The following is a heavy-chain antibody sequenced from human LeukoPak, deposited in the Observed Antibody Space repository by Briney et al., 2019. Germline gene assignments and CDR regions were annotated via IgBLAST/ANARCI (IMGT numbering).Heavy chain of an antibody. CDR1: GFTFNNYG. CDR3: AKDADIVVSSYFDY. Sequence: GGFLRLSCAASGFTFNNYGMHWVRQAPGKGLEWVAFIRYDGSNKYYADSVKGRFTISKDNSKNTLYVQMNSLRAEDTAVYYCAKDADIVVSSYFDYWGQGTLVTVSS. CDR2: IRYDGSNK. D-gene: IGHD2-2*01. J-gene: IGHJ4*02. V-gene: IGHV3-30*02.